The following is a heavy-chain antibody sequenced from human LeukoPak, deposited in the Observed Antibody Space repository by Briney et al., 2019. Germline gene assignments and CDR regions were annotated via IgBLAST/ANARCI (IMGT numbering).Heavy chain of an antibody. CDR3: VKDQDWYSSSWYKGNYFGY. CDR2: VKKDASEK. D-gene: IGHD6-13*01. CDR1: GFTFSNNW. J-gene: IGHJ4*02. V-gene: IGHV3-7*03. Sequence: GGSLRLSCAASGFTFSNNWMTWVRQAPGKGLEWVASVKKDASEKYYVDSVKGRFTISRDNSKNTLYLQMNSLRAEDTAVYYCVKDQDWYSSSWYKGNYFGYWGQGTLVTVSS.